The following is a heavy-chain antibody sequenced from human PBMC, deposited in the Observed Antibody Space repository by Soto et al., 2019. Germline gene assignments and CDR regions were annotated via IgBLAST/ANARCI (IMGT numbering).Heavy chain of an antibody. Sequence: GGSLRLSCAASGFTFSSSTMHWVRQAPGEGLEWVAVISYDGSNKYYADSVKGRFTISRDNSKNTLYLQMNSLRAEDTAVYYCAITPNCISTSCYYGMDVWGQGTAVTVSS. CDR3: AITPNCISTSCYYGMDV. CDR1: GFTFSSST. J-gene: IGHJ6*02. CDR2: ISYDGSNK. D-gene: IGHD2-2*01. V-gene: IGHV3-30-3*01.